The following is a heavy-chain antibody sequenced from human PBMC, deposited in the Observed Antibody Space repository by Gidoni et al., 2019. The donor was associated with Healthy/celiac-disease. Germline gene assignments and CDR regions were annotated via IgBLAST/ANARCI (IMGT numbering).Heavy chain of an antibody. CDR1: GATFSSYA. CDR2: IIPILGTA. CDR3: ARGLYDSSGSTDY. J-gene: IGHJ4*02. V-gene: IGHV1-69*06. Sequence: QVQLVQSGAEVTKHGSSVKLSCQASGATFSSYAISWVRQTPGHGLEWMGGIIPILGTANDEEKFKGRVTITEEKSTSTDYMELSSLRSEDTAVYYCARGLYDSSGSTDYWGQGTLGTVSS. D-gene: IGHD3-22*01.